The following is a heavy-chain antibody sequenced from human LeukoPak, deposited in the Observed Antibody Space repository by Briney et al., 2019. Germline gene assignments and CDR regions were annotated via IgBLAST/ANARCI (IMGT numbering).Heavy chain of an antibody. CDR1: GFTFSSYS. CDR2: INHSGST. Sequence: PGGSLRLSCAASGFTFSSYSMNWVRQPPGKGLEWIGEINHSGSTNYNPSLKSRVTISVDTSKNQFSLKLSSVTAADTAVYYCARGRITMGYFDYWGQGTLVTVSS. D-gene: IGHD3-10*01. CDR3: ARGRITMGYFDY. V-gene: IGHV4-34*01. J-gene: IGHJ4*02.